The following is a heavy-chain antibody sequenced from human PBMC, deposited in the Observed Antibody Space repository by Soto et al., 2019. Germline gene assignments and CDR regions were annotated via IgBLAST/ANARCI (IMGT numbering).Heavy chain of an antibody. Sequence: SETLSLTCTVSGGSISSYYWSWIRQPPGKGLEWIGYIYYSGSTNYNPSLKSRVTISVDTSKNQFSLKLSSVTAADTAVYYCARHAASLGYYDILTGYYSKLVYMDVWGKGTTVTVSS. CDR3: ARHAASLGYYDILTGYYSKLVYMDV. CDR1: GGSISSYY. CDR2: IYYSGST. V-gene: IGHV4-59*08. D-gene: IGHD3-9*01. J-gene: IGHJ6*03.